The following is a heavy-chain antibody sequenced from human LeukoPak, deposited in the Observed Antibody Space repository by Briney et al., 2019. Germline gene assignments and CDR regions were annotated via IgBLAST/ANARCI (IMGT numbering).Heavy chain of an antibody. Sequence: ASVKVSCKASGYTFTSYYMHWVRQAPGQGLEWMGIINPSGGSTSYAQKFQGRVTMTRDMSTSTVYMELSSLRSEDTAVYYCARDGTAAARLPPGYYYMDVWGKGTTVTVSS. J-gene: IGHJ6*03. CDR3: ARDGTAAARLPPGYYYMDV. V-gene: IGHV1-46*01. CDR2: INPSGGST. D-gene: IGHD6-13*01. CDR1: GYTFTSYY.